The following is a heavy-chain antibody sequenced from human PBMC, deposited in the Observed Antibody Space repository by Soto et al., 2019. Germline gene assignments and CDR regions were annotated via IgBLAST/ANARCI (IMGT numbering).Heavy chain of an antibody. CDR2: VDPEDGET. CDR1: GFKFIDYY. CDR3: ATTTAVIVAQGPMDV. V-gene: IGHV1-69-2*01. D-gene: IGHD2-21*01. Sequence: EVQLVQSGAEVKKPGATVKISCKVSGFKFIDYYLYWVQQAPGKALEWMGRVDPEDGETVYSEKFQGRLTLTADTSRDIAHMELSGLRSEDTAVYFCATTTAVIVAQGPMDVWGQGTTFIVSS. J-gene: IGHJ6*02.